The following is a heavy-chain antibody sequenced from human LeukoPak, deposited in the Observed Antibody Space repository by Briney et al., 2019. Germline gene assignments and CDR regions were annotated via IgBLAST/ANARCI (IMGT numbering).Heavy chain of an antibody. V-gene: IGHV3-23*01. J-gene: IGHJ4*02. CDR3: AKIRGYCSGGSCYFDY. Sequence: GGSLRLSCAASGFTFSNYALSWVRQAPEKGLEWVSTISGNPGNTYYTDSVKGRFTVSRDNSGNTLYLQMSSLRAEDTAVYYCAKIRGYCSGGSCYFDYWGQGTLVTVSS. CDR2: ISGNPGNT. CDR1: GFTFSNYA. D-gene: IGHD2-15*01.